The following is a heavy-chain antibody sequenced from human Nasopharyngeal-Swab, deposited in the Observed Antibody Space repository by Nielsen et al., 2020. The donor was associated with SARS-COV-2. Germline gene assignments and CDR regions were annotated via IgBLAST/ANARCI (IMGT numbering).Heavy chain of an antibody. CDR2: MNLDSGDT. J-gene: IGHJ4*02. D-gene: IGHD1-1*01. CDR3: ARGPRPKRHLDY. Sequence: ASAKVSCKTSGYTFASFDINWVRQATGRGLEWVGWMNLDSGDTHYAQEFQGKVTLTRDTSRSTAYMELSSLRSEDTAVYYCARGPRPKRHLDYWGQGTLVTVSS. V-gene: IGHV1-8*01. CDR1: GYTFASFD.